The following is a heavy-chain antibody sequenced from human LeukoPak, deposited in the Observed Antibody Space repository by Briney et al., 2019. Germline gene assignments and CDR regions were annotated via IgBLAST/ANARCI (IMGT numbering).Heavy chain of an antibody. D-gene: IGHD6-19*01. CDR1: GDSISSGGYY. CDR3: ARCGYSSGHNFDY. J-gene: IGHJ4*02. CDR2: IYYSGST. V-gene: IGHV4-31*03. Sequence: SETLSLTCTVSGDSISSGGYYWSWIRQHPGKGLEWIGYIYYSGSTYYNPSLKSRVTISVDTSKNQFSLKLSSVTAADTAVYYCARCGYSSGHNFDYWGQGTLVTVSS.